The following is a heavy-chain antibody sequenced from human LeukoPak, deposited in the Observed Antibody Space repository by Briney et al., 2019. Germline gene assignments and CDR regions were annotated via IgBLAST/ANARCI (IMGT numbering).Heavy chain of an antibody. CDR3: ARYSNSGPIEY. CDR1: GFTVNDYG. Sequence: PGGSLRLSCAFSGFTVNDYGVDWVRQAQGKGLEWVANIKQDGSEKHYGDSVRGRFTISRDNAKNSLYLQMSSLGVDDTAVYYCARYSNSGPIEYWGQGTLVTVSS. CDR2: IKQDGSEK. D-gene: IGHD2-15*01. J-gene: IGHJ4*02. V-gene: IGHV3-7*01.